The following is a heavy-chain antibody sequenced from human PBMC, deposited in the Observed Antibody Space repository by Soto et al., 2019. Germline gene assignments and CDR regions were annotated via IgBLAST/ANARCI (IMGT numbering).Heavy chain of an antibody. V-gene: IGHV1-69*01. Sequence: QVQLVQSGAEVKKPGSSVKVSCKASGGTFSSYAISWVRQAPGQGLEWMGGIIPIFGTANYAQKFQGRVTITADESTSKAYMELSSLISEDTAVYYCARGDKVTTGYGYFELWGRGTLVTVSS. D-gene: IGHD4-17*01. J-gene: IGHJ2*01. CDR3: ARGDKVTTGYGYFEL. CDR2: IIPIFGTA. CDR1: GGTFSSYA.